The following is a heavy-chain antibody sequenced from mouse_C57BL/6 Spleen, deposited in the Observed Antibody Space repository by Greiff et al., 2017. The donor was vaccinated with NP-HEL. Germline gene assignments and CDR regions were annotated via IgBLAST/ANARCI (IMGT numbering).Heavy chain of an antibody. V-gene: IGHV5-9-1*02. Sequence: EVKLVESGEGLVKPGGSLKLSCAASGFTFSSYAMSWVRQTPEKRLEWVAYISSGGDYIYYADTVKGRFTISRDNARNTLYLQMSSLKSEDTAMYYCTREEGLLRWYFDVWGTGTTVTVSS. CDR3: TREEGLLRWYFDV. D-gene: IGHD1-1*01. J-gene: IGHJ1*03. CDR2: ISSGGDYI. CDR1: GFTFSSYA.